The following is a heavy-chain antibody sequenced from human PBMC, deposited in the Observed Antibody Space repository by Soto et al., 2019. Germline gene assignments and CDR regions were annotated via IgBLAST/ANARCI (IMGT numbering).Heavy chain of an antibody. J-gene: IGHJ6*02. D-gene: IGHD6-6*01. V-gene: IGHV1-2*04. Sequence: ASVKVSCKAPGDTFTSYYLNWVRQAPGQGLEWMGWINPNSGGTNYAQKFQGWVTMTRDTSISTAYMELSRLRSDDTAVYYCARGGSGAIAARPINYGMDVWGQGTTVTVSS. CDR3: ARGGSGAIAARPINYGMDV. CDR1: GDTFTSYY. CDR2: INPNSGGT.